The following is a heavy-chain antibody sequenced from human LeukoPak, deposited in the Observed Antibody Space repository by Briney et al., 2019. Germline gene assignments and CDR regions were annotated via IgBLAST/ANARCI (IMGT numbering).Heavy chain of an antibody. V-gene: IGHV4-61*01. CDR2: IYYSGST. D-gene: IGHD5/OR15-5a*01. CDR3: ARSTYPRPLFDY. Sequence: SETLSLTCTVSGGSVSSGSYYWSWIRQPPGKGLEWIGYIYYSGSTNYNPSLKSRVTISVDTSKNQFSLKLSSVTAADTAVYYCARSTYPRPLFDYWGQGTLVTVSS. CDR1: GGSVSSGSYY. J-gene: IGHJ4*02.